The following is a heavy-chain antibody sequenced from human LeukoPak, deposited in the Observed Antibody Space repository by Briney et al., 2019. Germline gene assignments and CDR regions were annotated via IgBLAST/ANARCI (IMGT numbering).Heavy chain of an antibody. V-gene: IGHV1-18*01. Sequence: GASVKVSCKASGYTFTSYGIGWVRQAPGQGLEWMGWISAYNGNTNYAQKLQGRVTMTTDTSTSTAYMELRSLRSDDTAVYYCARAPMTSVTRNWFDPWGQGTLVTVSS. CDR1: GYTFTSYG. J-gene: IGHJ5*02. D-gene: IGHD4-11*01. CDR3: ARAPMTSVTRNWFDP. CDR2: ISAYNGNT.